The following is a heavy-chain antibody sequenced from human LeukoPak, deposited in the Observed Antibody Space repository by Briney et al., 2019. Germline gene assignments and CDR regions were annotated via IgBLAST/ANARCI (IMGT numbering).Heavy chain of an antibody. D-gene: IGHD3-16*01. J-gene: IGHJ6*03. CDR3: AKDWARERNYYYYMDV. Sequence: GGSLRLSCAASGFTFSSYGMHWVRQGSGKGLEWVAFIRSDGSKKYYADSVKGRFTISRDNPKNTLYLQMNSLRTEDTAVHYCAKDWARERNYYYYMDVWGKGTTVTISS. V-gene: IGHV3-30*02. CDR2: IRSDGSKK. CDR1: GFTFSSYG.